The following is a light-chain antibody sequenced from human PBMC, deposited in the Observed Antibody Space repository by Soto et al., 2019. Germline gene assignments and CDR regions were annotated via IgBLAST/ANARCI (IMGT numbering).Light chain of an antibody. V-gene: IGLV2-14*03. CDR3: CSYSGSSTIVV. CDR2: DVD. J-gene: IGLJ2*01. CDR1: SSDVGGYNF. Sequence: QSVLTQPASVSGSPGQSITISCTGTSSDVGGYNFVSWYQQHPGKAPRLMIFDVDNRPSGVSTRFSGPKSGNTASLTISGLQDEYGADYYCCSYSGSSTIVVFGGGTELTVL.